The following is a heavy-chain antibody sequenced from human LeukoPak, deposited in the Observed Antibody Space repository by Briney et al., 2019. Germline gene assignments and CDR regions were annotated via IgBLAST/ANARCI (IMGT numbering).Heavy chain of an antibody. D-gene: IGHD6-19*01. Sequence: ASVKVSCKASGYTFITYYIHWVRQAPGQGREWMGIINPSGGGTSDAQKLQGRGTMTRDMATSTVYREVSSWRAGDPGVDYCARDLHSSGFNLFAPSGPRTLGT. CDR3: ARDLHSSGFNLFAP. CDR1: GYTFITYY. CDR2: INPSGGGT. J-gene: IGHJ5*02. V-gene: IGHV1-46*04.